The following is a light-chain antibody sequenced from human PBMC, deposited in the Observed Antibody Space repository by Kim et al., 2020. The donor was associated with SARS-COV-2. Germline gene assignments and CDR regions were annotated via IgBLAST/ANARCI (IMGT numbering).Light chain of an antibody. Sequence: PGERATLSCRASQSVSKNYIAWYQQKPGQTPRLLISVASSRASGIPDRFSGSGSGTDFSLTISRLEPEDFAVYYCQQYGSSPWTFGQGTKVDIK. CDR2: VAS. CDR1: QSVSKNY. CDR3: QQYGSSPWT. J-gene: IGKJ1*01. V-gene: IGKV3-20*01.